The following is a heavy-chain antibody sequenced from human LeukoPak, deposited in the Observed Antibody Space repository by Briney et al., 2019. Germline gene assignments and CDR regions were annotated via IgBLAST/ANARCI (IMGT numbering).Heavy chain of an antibody. CDR1: GGSFSGYY. Sequence: SETLSLTCAVYGGSFSGYYWSWIRQPPGKGLEWIGEINHSGSTNYNPSLKSRVTISVDPSKNQFSLKLSSVTAADTAVYYCASGGPGIDYWGQGTLVTVSS. D-gene: IGHD3-10*01. J-gene: IGHJ4*02. CDR2: INHSGST. CDR3: ASGGPGIDY. V-gene: IGHV4-34*01.